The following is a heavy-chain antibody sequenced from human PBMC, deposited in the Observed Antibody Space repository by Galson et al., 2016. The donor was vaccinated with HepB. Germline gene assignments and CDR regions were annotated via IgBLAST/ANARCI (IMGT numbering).Heavy chain of an antibody. CDR1: GFTFSAYA. CDR2: ILDNGENT. Sequence: SLRLSCAASGFTFSAYAMTWVRQVPGQGLEWVSGILDNGENTYYAGSVKGRFTISRDNFKDMLYLQMNNLRADDTAVYYCAKAAQSESDFWGQGTLVIVSS. J-gene: IGHJ4*02. D-gene: IGHD3-10*01. V-gene: IGHV3-23*01. CDR3: AKAAQSESDF.